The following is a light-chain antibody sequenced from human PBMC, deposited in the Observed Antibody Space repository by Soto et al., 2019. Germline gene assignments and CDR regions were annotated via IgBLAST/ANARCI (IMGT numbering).Light chain of an antibody. V-gene: IGKV3-15*01. CDR1: QSVSSN. J-gene: IGKJ5*01. CDR3: QQYNNWPPIT. Sequence: EIVMTQSSATLSVSPGEGATLSFRASQSVSSNLAWYQQKPGQAPRLLIYGASTRATGIPARFSGTGFGTEFTLTISSLQSEDFAVYYCQQYNNWPPITFGQGTRLEIK. CDR2: GAS.